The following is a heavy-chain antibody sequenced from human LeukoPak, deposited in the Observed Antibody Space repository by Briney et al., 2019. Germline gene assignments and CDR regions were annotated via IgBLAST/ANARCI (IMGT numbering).Heavy chain of an antibody. CDR1: GGSISSGSYY. CDR3: ARDYYGSSGYYSLGAFDI. Sequence: PSETLSLTCTVSGGSISSGSYYWSWIRQPAGKGLEWIGRIYTSGSTNYNPSLKSRVTISVDTSKNQFSLKLSSVTAADTAVYYCARDYYGSSGYYSLGAFDIWGQGTMVTVSS. J-gene: IGHJ3*02. D-gene: IGHD3-22*01. CDR2: IYTSGST. V-gene: IGHV4-61*02.